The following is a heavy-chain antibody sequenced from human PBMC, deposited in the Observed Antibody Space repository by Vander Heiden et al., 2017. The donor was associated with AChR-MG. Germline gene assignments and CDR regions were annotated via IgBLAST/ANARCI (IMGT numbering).Heavy chain of an antibody. D-gene: IGHD4-17*01. V-gene: IGHV3-49*03. CDR1: GFTFGDYA. Sequence: EVQLVESGGGLVQPGRSLRLSCTASGFTFGDYAMSWFRQAPGKGLEWVGFIRSKAYGGTTEYAAAVKGRFTISRDDSKSIAYLQMNSLKTEDTAVYYCTRDQVYGDYSFDYWCQGTLVTVSS. CDR3: TRDQVYGDYSFDY. J-gene: IGHJ4*02. CDR2: IRSKAYGGTT.